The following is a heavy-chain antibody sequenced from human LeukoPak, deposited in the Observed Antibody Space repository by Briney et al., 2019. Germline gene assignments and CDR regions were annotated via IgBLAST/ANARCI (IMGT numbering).Heavy chain of an antibody. Sequence: GGSLRLSCAPSGFSLSNCAMSWVRQAPGKGLEWVSLIIASSGSTVYADSVKGRFTISRDNSKNTLYLQMNSLRAEDTAVYYCAKGAYDYVEIGYFDHWGQGTLVTVSS. CDR2: IIASSGST. D-gene: IGHD5-12*01. J-gene: IGHJ4*02. CDR3: AKGAYDYVEIGYFDH. V-gene: IGHV3-23*01. CDR1: GFSLSNCA.